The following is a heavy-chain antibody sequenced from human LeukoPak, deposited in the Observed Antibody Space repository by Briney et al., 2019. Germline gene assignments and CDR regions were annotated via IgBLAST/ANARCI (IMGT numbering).Heavy chain of an antibody. CDR1: GYTFATYN. V-gene: IGHV1-46*01. D-gene: IGHD2-2*02. J-gene: IGHJ4*02. CDR3: ARDPCTRTSCYRAY. CDR2: IDPSGGST. Sequence: ASVKVSCKASGYTFATYNMYWVRQAPGQGFEWMGIIDPSGGSTTYAQKFQGRVTMTRDTSTSTVYMELSSLRSEDSAMYFCARDPCTRTSCYRAYWGQGTLVTVSS.